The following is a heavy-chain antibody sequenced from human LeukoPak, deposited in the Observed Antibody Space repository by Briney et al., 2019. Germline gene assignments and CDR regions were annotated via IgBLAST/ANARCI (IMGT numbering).Heavy chain of an antibody. CDR2: IYYSGST. Sequence: SETLSLTCTVSGGSISSGGYYWSWIRQHPGKGLEWIGYIYYSGSTYYNPSLKSRVTISVDTSKNQFSLKLSSVTAADTAVYYCARDRGDLVTTGYFDLWGRGTLVTVPS. V-gene: IGHV4-31*03. J-gene: IGHJ2*01. D-gene: IGHD4-17*01. CDR3: ARDRGDLVTTGYFDL. CDR1: GGSISSGGYY.